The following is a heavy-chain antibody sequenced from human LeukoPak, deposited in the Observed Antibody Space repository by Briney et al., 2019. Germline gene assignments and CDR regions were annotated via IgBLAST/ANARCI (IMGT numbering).Heavy chain of an antibody. V-gene: IGHV3-74*01. CDR3: ARGPRTYYDFWSGYYYYGMDV. J-gene: IGHJ6*02. CDR2: INSDGSST. D-gene: IGHD3-3*01. CDR1: GFTFSSYW. Sequence: GGSLRLSCAASGFTFSSYWMHWVRQAQGKGLVWVSRINSDGSSTSYADSVKGRFTISRDNAKNTLYLQMNSLRAEDTAVYYCARGPRTYYDFWSGYYYYGMDVWGQGTTVTVSS.